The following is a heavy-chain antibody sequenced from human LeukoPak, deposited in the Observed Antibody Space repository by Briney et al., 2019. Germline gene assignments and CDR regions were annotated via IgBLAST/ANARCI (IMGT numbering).Heavy chain of an antibody. Sequence: PSETLSLTCTVSGGAIRKSSYFWGWIRQPPGKGLEWIGSIYHSGTTYYNPSLKSRVTISVDTSKNQFSLKLSSVTAADTAVYYCAREIGASLWFGDLLNQFDQWGQGTLVTVSS. J-gene: IGHJ4*02. CDR1: GGAIRKSSYF. CDR3: AREIGASLWFGDLLNQFDQ. V-gene: IGHV4-39*07. CDR2: IYHSGTT. D-gene: IGHD3-10*01.